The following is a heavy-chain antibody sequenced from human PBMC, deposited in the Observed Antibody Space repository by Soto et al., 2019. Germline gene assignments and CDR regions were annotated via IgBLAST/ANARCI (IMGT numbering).Heavy chain of an antibody. CDR3: ARARREKVGASAFDI. Sequence: PSETLSLTCAVSGGSISSGGYSWSWIRQPPGKGLEWIGYIYHSGSTYYNPSLKSRVTISVDTSKNQFSLKLSSVTAADTAVYYCARARREKVGASAFDIWGQGTMVTVSS. CDR2: IYHSGST. CDR1: GGSISSGGYS. D-gene: IGHD1-26*01. V-gene: IGHV4-30-2*02. J-gene: IGHJ3*02.